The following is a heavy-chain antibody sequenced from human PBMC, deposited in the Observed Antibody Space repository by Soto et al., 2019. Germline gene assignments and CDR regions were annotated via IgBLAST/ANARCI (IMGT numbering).Heavy chain of an antibody. Sequence: QVQLVESGGGVVQPGRSLRLSCAASGFTFSSYGMHWVRQAPGKGLEWVAVISYDGSNKYYADSVKGRFTISRDNSKNTLYLQMNSLRAEDTALYYRAKDSYWGQGTLVTVSS. CDR1: GFTFSSYG. CDR2: ISYDGSNK. CDR3: AKDSY. J-gene: IGHJ4*02. V-gene: IGHV3-30*18.